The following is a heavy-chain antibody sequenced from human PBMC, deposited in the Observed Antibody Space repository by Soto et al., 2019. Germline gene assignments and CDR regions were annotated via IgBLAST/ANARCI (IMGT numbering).Heavy chain of an antibody. Sequence: SETLSLTXTVSGDSISSSYWGWIRQPPGKGLEWIGSIYSTGNTYYNPSLNSQVTISVDTSKNQFSRNVISVTAADTAVYYCRRSSRYSTDVWGQGTTVTVSS. D-gene: IGHD6-13*01. CDR3: RRSSRYSTDV. V-gene: IGHV4-39*01. CDR2: IYSTGNT. J-gene: IGHJ6*02. CDR1: GDSISSSY.